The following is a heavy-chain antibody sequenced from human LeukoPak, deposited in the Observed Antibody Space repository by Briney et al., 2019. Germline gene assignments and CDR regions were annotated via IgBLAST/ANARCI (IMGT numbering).Heavy chain of an antibody. CDR3: ARGDYVWGSYPSLIDY. J-gene: IGHJ4*02. CDR2: INHSGST. V-gene: IGHV4-34*01. Sequence: PSETLSLTCAVYGGSFSGYYWSWIRQPPGKGLEWIGEINHSGSTNYNPSLKSRVTISVDTSKNQFSLKLSSVTAADTAVYYCARGDYVWGSYPSLIDYWGQGTLVTVSS. CDR1: GGSFSGYY. D-gene: IGHD3-16*02.